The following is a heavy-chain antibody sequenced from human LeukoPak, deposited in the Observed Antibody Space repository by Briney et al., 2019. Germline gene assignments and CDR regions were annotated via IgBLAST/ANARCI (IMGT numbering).Heavy chain of an antibody. Sequence: PGGSLRLSCAASGFTFSTYSMNWVRQAPGKVLEWVAAISGSGGSTYYADFVKGRFTISRDNSKNTLYLQMNSLRAEDTAVYYCAKGERITMIVVVITSFDYWGQGTLVTVSS. CDR2: ISGSGGST. D-gene: IGHD3-22*01. CDR1: GFTFSTYS. CDR3: AKGERITMIVVVITSFDY. J-gene: IGHJ4*02. V-gene: IGHV3-23*01.